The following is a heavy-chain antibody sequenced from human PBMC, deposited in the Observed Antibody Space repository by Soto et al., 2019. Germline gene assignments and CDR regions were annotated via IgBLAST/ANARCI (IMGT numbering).Heavy chain of an antibody. Sequence: GESLKISCKGSGYSSPNSWINWVRQMPGKGLEWMGRIDPSDSYTNYGPSFQGHVTISADKSINTAYLQWSSLKASDTAMYYCDRMVHIDYKSSIWGPGTLVTVSS. V-gene: IGHV5-10-1*01. J-gene: IGHJ1*01. CDR2: IDPSDSYT. CDR3: DRMVHIDYKSSI. D-gene: IGHD1-1*01. CDR1: GYSSPNSW.